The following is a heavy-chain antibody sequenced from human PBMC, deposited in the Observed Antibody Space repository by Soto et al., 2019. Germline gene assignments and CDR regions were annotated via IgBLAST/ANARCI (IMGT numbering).Heavy chain of an antibody. CDR3: ARERTYGDLPFDY. D-gene: IGHD4-17*01. J-gene: IGHJ4*02. Sequence: PSETLSLTCTVSGGSVSSGSYYWSWIRQPPGKGLEWIGYIYYSGSTNYNPSLKSRVTISVDTSKNQFSLKLSSVTAADTAVYYCARERTYGDLPFDYWGQATLVTVSS. CDR2: IYYSGST. V-gene: IGHV4-61*01. CDR1: GGSVSSGSYY.